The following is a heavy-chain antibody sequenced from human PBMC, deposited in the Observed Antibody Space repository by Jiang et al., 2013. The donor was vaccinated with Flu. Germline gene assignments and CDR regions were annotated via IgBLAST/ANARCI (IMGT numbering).Heavy chain of an antibody. CDR1: GSISSSNW. D-gene: IGHD6-19*01. CDR2: IYHSGST. J-gene: IGHJ4*02. CDR3: ARRPGSGWYLVY. Sequence: GSISSSNWWSWVRQPPGKGLEWIGEIYHSGSTNYNPSLESRVTISVDKSKNQFSLKLSSVTAADTAVYYCARRPGSGWYLVYWGQGTLVTVSS. V-gene: IGHV4-4*02.